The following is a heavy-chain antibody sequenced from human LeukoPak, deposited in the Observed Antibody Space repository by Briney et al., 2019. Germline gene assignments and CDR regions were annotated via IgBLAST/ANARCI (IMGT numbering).Heavy chain of an antibody. V-gene: IGHV1-2*02. D-gene: IGHD3-16*02. J-gene: IGHJ4*02. CDR3: ARQFGGIIAIDY. CDR2: INLNNGGT. Sequence: ASVKVSCKASGYTFTGYYMHWVRQAPGQGLEWMGWINLNNGGTVYAQKFQGRVIMTRDTSITTAYIDLSSLRSDDTAIYYCARQFGGIIAIDYWGQGTLVTVSS. CDR1: GYTFTGYY.